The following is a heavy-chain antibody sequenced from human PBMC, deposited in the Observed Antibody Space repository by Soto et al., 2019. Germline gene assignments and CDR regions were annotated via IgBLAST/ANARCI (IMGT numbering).Heavy chain of an antibody. CDR3: AGRVQDYYFYGMDA. CDR1: GFTFSSYW. CDR2: INSDGSST. D-gene: IGHD1-1*01. V-gene: IGHV3-74*01. J-gene: IGHJ6*02. Sequence: GASLRLSCAASGFTFSSYWMHWVRQAPGKGLVWVSRINSDGSSTSYADSVKGRFTISRDNAKNTLYLQMNSLRAEDTAVYYCAGRVQDYYFYGMDAWGQGTTVTVSS.